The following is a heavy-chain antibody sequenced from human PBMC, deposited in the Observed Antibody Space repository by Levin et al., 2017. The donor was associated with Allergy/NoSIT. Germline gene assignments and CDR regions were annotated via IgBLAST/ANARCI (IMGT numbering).Heavy chain of an antibody. CDR1: GFTFSAYS. Sequence: GGSLRLSCAASGFTFSAYSMNWVRQAPGKGLEWVSSISSSSTYIYYADSLKGRFTISRDNAKNSLYLQMNSLRAEDTAVYYCARDLEQWLVSVREGYFDYWGQGTLVTVSS. J-gene: IGHJ4*02. CDR2: ISSSSTYI. V-gene: IGHV3-21*01. D-gene: IGHD6-19*01. CDR3: ARDLEQWLVSVREGYFDY.